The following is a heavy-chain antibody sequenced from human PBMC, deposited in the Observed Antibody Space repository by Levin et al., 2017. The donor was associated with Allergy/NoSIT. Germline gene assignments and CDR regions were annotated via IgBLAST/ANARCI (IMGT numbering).Heavy chain of an antibody. J-gene: IGHJ3*02. D-gene: IGHD6-13*01. V-gene: IGHV3-11*05. Sequence: PGGSLRLSCAASRFTLSDYYMSWIRQAPGKGLEWVSYISSSSSHTNYADSVRGRFTISRDNAKNSLYLQMNSLRAEDTAVYYCARARTYSSTWVNAFDIWGQGTMVTVSS. CDR2: ISSSSSHT. CDR3: ARARTYSSTWVNAFDI. CDR1: RFTLSDYY.